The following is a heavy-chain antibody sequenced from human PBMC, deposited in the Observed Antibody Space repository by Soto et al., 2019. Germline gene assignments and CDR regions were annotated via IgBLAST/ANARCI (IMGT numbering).Heavy chain of an antibody. D-gene: IGHD3-10*01. CDR2: VKSKTDGGTT. Sequence: EVQLVESGGGLVKPGGSLRLSCAASGFTFTSALMTWFRQAPGKGLEWVGRVKSKTDGGTTDYAAPVKGRFTISRDDSEKTLYLQMNSLKTEDTAVYYCTTGSTGRDYWGQGTLVTVSS. CDR1: GFTFTSAL. V-gene: IGHV3-15*01. CDR3: TTGSTGRDY. J-gene: IGHJ4*02.